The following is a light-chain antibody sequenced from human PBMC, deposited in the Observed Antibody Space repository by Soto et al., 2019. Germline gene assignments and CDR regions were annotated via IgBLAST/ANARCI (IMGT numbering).Light chain of an antibody. Sequence: ALTQPASVSGSPGQSITISCTGTSSDVGGYKYVSWYQQHPGKAPKLMIYEVSNRPSGVSNRFSGSKSGNTASLTISGLQAEDEADYYCSSYTSSNTLVVFGGGTKLTVL. CDR3: SSYTSSNTLVV. CDR1: SSDVGGYKY. J-gene: IGLJ2*01. V-gene: IGLV2-14*01. CDR2: EVS.